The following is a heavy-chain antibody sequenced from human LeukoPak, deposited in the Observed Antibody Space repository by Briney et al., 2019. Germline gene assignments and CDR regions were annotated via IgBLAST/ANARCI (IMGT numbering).Heavy chain of an antibody. CDR2: ISSSSETI. Sequence: GGSLRLSCAASGFSFRTYTMNWVRQAPGKGLEWVSYISSSSETIYYADSVKGRFTISRDNSKNTLYLQMNSLRAEDTAVYYCAKRRGYYGSGDAFDIWGQGTMVTVSS. CDR3: AKRRGYYGSGDAFDI. V-gene: IGHV3-48*01. J-gene: IGHJ3*02. D-gene: IGHD3-10*01. CDR1: GFSFRTYT.